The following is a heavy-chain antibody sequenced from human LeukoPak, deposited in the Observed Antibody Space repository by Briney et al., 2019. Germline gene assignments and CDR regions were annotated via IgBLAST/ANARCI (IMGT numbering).Heavy chain of an antibody. CDR1: GGTFSSYA. CDR2: IIPIFGTA. J-gene: IGHJ4*02. V-gene: IGHV1-69*01. D-gene: IGHD5-12*01. CDR3: ARDRSKGYSGYRGGFDY. Sequence: SVKVSCKASGGTFSSYAISWVRQAPGQGIEWMGGIIPIFGTANYAQKFQGRVTITADESTSTAYMELSSLRSEDTAVYYCARDRSKGYSGYRGGFDYWGQGTLVTVSS.